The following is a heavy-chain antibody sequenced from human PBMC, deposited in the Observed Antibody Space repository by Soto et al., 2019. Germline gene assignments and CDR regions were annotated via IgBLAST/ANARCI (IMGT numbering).Heavy chain of an antibody. CDR2: IYYSGST. D-gene: IGHD5-12*01. CDR3: ARSYGSGYAIPRY. J-gene: IGHJ4*02. Sequence: PSETLSLTCTVSGGSISSGGYYWSWIRQHPGKGLEWIGYIYYSGSTYYNPSLKSRVTISVDTSKNQFSLKLSSVTAADTAVYYCARSYGSGYAIPRYWGQGTLVTVSS. V-gene: IGHV4-31*03. CDR1: GGSISSGGYY.